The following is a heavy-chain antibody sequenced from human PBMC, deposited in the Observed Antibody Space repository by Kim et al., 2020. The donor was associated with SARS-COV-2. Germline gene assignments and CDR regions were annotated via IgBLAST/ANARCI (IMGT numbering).Heavy chain of an antibody. V-gene: IGHV3-21*01. J-gene: IGHJ4*02. CDR2: ISSSSSYI. D-gene: IGHD4-17*01. CDR3: AREGATTVTTGGWGVDY. CDR1: GFTFSSYS. Sequence: GGSLRLSCAASGFTFSSYSMNWVRQAPGKGLEWVSSISSSSSYIYYADSVKGRFTISRDNAKNSLYLQMNSLRAEDTAVYYCAREGATTVTTGGWGVDYWGQGTLVTVSS.